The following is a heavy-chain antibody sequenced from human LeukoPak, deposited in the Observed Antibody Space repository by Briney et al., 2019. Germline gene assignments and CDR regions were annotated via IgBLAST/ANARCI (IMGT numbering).Heavy chain of an antibody. CDR3: ARGNYGMDV. CDR2: ISGTCEST. V-gene: IGHV3-23*01. D-gene: IGHD3-16*01. CDR1: GFTFSNYA. Sequence: GGSLRLSCAASGFTFSNYAMAWVREAPRKGLEGGSGISGTCESTYYADSVKGRFTISRDNSKNKLFLQINSLRAEDTAVYYWARGNYGMDVWGQGTTVTVSS. J-gene: IGHJ6*02.